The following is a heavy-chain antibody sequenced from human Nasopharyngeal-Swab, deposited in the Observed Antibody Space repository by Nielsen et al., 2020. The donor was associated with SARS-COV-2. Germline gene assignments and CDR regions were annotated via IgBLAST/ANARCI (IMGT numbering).Heavy chain of an antibody. V-gene: IGHV1-3*01. CDR2: INAGNGNT. CDR1: GYTFTSYA. Sequence: ASVKVSCKASGYTFTSYAMHWVRQAPGQRLEWMGWINAGNGNTKYSQKFQGRVTMTEDTSTDTAYMELSSLRSEDTAVYYCATGFAITMVRGVRYYYYGMDVWGQGTTVTVSS. D-gene: IGHD3-10*01. J-gene: IGHJ6*02. CDR3: ATGFAITMVRGVRYYYYGMDV.